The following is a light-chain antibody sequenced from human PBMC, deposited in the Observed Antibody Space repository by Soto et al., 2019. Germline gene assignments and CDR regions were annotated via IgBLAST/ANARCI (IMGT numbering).Light chain of an antibody. CDR1: QSVSSA. CDR3: QQYSQWPRT. CDR2: YAS. Sequence: EVVMTQSPATLSVSPGERATLSCRASQSVSSALDWFQHKPGQAPRLLIYYASTRATGVPARFSGNGTGTEFTLTISSLQSEDFAVYYCQQYSQWPRTFGQGTKVEIK. V-gene: IGKV3-15*01. J-gene: IGKJ1*01.